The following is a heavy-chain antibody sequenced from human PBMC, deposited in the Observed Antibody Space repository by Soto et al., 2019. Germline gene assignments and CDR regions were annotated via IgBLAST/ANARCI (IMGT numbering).Heavy chain of an antibody. CDR3: ARSPRSSPYFDF. D-gene: IGHD6-13*01. V-gene: IGHV5-51*01. CDR2: IYPGDHET. CDR1: GYTFSKFW. Sequence: GESLKISCQCSGYTFSKFWIGWVRQLPGQGLEWMGIIYPGDHETRYSPSFLGKVTISAETSINTAYLQWSSLEASDSAFYFCARSPRSSPYFDFWGQGALVTVSS. J-gene: IGHJ4*02.